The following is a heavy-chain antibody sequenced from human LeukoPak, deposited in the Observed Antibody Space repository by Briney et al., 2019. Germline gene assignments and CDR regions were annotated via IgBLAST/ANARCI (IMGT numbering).Heavy chain of an antibody. J-gene: IGHJ4*02. CDR2: ISYDGSNK. D-gene: IGHD3-22*01. CDR1: GFTLSSYG. CDR3: AKEGLYYYDSSGYTEGYFDY. Sequence: GGSLRLSCAASGFTLSSYGMHWVRQAPGKGLEWVAVISYDGSNKYYADSVKGRFTITRDNSKNTLYLQMNSLRAEDTAVYYCAKEGLYYYDSSGYTEGYFDYWGQGTLVTVSS. V-gene: IGHV3-30*18.